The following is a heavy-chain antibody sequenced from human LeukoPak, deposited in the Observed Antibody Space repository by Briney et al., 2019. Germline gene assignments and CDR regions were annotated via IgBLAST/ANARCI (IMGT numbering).Heavy chain of an antibody. CDR3: ARVGLRYFDWFPQLDY. Sequence: GGSLRLSCAASGFTFSGYSMNWVRQAPGKGLEWVSSISSSSDIYYAGSVKGRFTISRDNAKNSLFLQMNSLRAEDTAVYYCARVGLRYFDWFPQLDYWGQGTLVTVSS. V-gene: IGHV3-21*04. CDR1: GFTFSGYS. CDR2: ISSSSDI. D-gene: IGHD3-9*01. J-gene: IGHJ4*02.